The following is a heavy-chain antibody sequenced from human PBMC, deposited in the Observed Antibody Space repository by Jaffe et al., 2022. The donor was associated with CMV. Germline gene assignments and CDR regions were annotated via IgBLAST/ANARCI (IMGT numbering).Heavy chain of an antibody. Sequence: QVQLVQSGAEVKKPGASVKVSCKASGYTFTSYAMHWVRQAPGQRLEWMGWINAGNGNTKYSQKFQGRVTITRDTSASTAYMELSSLRSEDTAVYYCARGVVVITYYFDYWGQGTLVTVSS. V-gene: IGHV1-3*01. CDR3: ARGVVVITYYFDY. J-gene: IGHJ4*02. CDR1: GYTFTSYA. CDR2: INAGNGNT. D-gene: IGHD3-22*01.